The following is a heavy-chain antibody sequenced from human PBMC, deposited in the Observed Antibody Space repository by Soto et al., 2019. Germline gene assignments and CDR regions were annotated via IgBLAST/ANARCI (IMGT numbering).Heavy chain of an antibody. CDR3: AREGNLGRWIQPLDS. D-gene: IGHD2-2*03. V-gene: IGHV4-59*01. J-gene: IGHJ4*02. Sequence: SETLYLTCTVSGGSISSFYWSWIRQPPGKGLEWIGNIHYNGNTKYSPSLKSRVTMSVDTSKNHFSLKLISVTTADTAVYFCAREGNLGRWIQPLDSWGQGTLVTVSS. CDR1: GGSISSFY. CDR2: IHYNGNT.